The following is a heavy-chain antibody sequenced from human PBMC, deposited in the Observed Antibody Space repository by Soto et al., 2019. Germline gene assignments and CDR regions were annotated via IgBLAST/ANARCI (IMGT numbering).Heavy chain of an antibody. D-gene: IGHD3-10*01. V-gene: IGHV5-51*01. CDR1: GYSFTSYW. J-gene: IGHJ6*02. CDR3: ARHGNRGGDYYYGMDV. Sequence: GESLKISCKGSGYSFTSYWIGWVRQMPGKGLEWMGIIYPGDSDTRYSPSFQGQVTISADKSISTASLQWSRLKASDTAMYYCARHGNRGGDYYYGMDVWGQGTTDTVSS. CDR2: IYPGDSDT.